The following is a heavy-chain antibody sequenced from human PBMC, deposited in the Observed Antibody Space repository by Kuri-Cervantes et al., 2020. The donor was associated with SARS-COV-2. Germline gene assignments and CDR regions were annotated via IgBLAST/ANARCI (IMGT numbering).Heavy chain of an antibody. CDR2: TYYRSKWYH. CDR3: ARVTTGTLDY. Sequence: SETLSLTCHLPGDSASSNSDGWNWIKQSPSRGLEWLGRTYYRSKWYHDYELSVESRLIINPDQSKNQFSLQLSSVTPDDTAVYYCARVTTGTLDYWGQGTLVTVSS. CDR1: GDSASSNSDG. J-gene: IGHJ4*02. D-gene: IGHD1-7*01. V-gene: IGHV6-1*01.